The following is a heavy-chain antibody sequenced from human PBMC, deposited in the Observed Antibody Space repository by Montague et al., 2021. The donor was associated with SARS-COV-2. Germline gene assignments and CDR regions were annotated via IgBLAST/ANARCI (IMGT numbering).Heavy chain of an antibody. CDR1: GGSISSYY. V-gene: IGHV4-59*01. CDR2: IYYSGRT. Sequence: SETLSLTCTVSGGSISSYYWSWIRQPTGKGLEWIGYIYYSGRTNYNPSLKSRVTISVDTSKNQFSLKLSSVTAADTAVYYCARGSGWMGNAFDIWGQGAMVTVSS. CDR3: ARGSGWMGNAFDI. J-gene: IGHJ3*02. D-gene: IGHD6-19*01.